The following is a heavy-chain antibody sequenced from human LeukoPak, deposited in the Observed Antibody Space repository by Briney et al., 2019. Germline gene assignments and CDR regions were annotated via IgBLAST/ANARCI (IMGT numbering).Heavy chain of an antibody. CDR3: ARGRDFWNGDTTDAFDL. D-gene: IGHD3-3*01. CDR2: ISSSGSTI. V-gene: IGHV3-48*03. J-gene: IGHJ3*01. CDR1: GFTFSSYE. Sequence: GGSLRLSCAASGFTFSSYEMNWVRQAPGKGLEWVSYISSSGSTIYYADSVKGRFTISRDNAKNSLYLQMNSLRAEDTAVYYCARGRDFWNGDTTDAFDLWGQGTMVTVSS.